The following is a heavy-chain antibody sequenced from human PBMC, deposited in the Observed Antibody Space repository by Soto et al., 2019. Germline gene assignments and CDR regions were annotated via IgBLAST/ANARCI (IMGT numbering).Heavy chain of an antibody. CDR3: ARDHGSSWFGPIDY. V-gene: IGHV3-33*01. J-gene: IGHJ4*02. Sequence: QVQLVESGGGVVQPGRSLRLSCAASGFTFSSYGMHWVRQAPGKGLEWVAVIWYDGSSEYCADSVKGRFTISRDNSKNTLYLQMNSLRAEDTAVYYCARDHGSSWFGPIDYWGQGTLVTVSS. CDR1: GFTFSSYG. CDR2: IWYDGSSE. D-gene: IGHD3-10*01.